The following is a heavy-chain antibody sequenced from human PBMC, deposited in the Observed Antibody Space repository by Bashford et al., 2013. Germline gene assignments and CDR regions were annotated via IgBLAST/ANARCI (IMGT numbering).Heavy chain of an antibody. J-gene: IGHJ4*02. D-gene: IGHD2/OR15-2a*01. Sequence: RPLLYSSETLSLTCTVSGDSISSGNFWGWIRQRPGKGLEWIAYKFYSGSAHYNPSLRSRVTLQEDASRNQFSLNLASVTAADTATYYCARDVTFFYYFDYWGQGIPVTVSS. CDR2: KFYSGSA. V-gene: IGHV4-28*03. CDR1: GDSISSGNF. CDR3: ARDVTFFYYFDY.